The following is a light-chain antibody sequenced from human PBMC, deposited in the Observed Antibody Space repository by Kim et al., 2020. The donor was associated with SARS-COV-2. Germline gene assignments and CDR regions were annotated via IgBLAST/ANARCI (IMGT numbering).Light chain of an antibody. Sequence: VSPGERAPLTCRASQSVSSNLAWYQQKPGQPPRLLISGASTRATGIPARFSGSGAGTEFTLTISSLQSEDFAVYYCQQYSDWPLTFGGGTKVDIK. CDR3: QQYSDWPLT. CDR2: GAS. CDR1: QSVSSN. V-gene: IGKV3D-15*01. J-gene: IGKJ4*01.